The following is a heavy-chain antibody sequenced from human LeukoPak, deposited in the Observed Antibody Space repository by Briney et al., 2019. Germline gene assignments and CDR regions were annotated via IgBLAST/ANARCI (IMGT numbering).Heavy chain of an antibody. CDR1: GFTFSSYS. CDR2: ISSSSSYI. D-gene: IGHD6-19*01. Sequence: PGGSLRLSCAASGFTFSSYSMNWVRQAPGKGLEWVSSISSSSSYIYYADSVKGRFTISRDNAKNSLYLQMNSLRAEDTAVYYCAKGQWLETDYFDYWGQGTLVTVSS. CDR3: AKGQWLETDYFDY. V-gene: IGHV3-21*01. J-gene: IGHJ4*02.